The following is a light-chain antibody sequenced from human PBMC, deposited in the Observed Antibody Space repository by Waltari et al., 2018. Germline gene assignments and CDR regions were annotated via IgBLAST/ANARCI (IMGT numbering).Light chain of an antibody. CDR3: ETGGHGTWV. J-gene: IGLJ3*02. CDR1: HRHSSHT. V-gene: IGLV4-69*01. Sequence: QPVLTQSPSASYPLRASVKLTCPCSHRHSSHTIAHRPPRPERGPRYLMKVNSDGSHSKGDDIPDRFSGSSSGAERYLTISSLQSEDEADYYCETGGHGTWVFGGGTKLTVL. CDR2: VNSDGSH.